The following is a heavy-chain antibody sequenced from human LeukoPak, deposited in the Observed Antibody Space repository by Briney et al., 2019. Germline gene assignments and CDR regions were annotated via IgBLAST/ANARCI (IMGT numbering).Heavy chain of an antibody. Sequence: SETLSLTCTVSGGSISSYYWSWIRQPPGKGLEWIGYIYYSGSTNYNPSLKSRVTISVDTSKNQFSLKLSSVTAADTAVYYCARHTTAPDSYLAYWGQGTLVTVSS. CDR1: GGSISSYY. CDR3: ARHTTAPDSYLAY. D-gene: IGHD4-11*01. V-gene: IGHV4-59*01. J-gene: IGHJ4*02. CDR2: IYYSGST.